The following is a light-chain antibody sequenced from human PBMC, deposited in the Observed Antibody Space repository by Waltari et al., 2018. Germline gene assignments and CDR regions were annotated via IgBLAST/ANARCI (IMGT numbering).Light chain of an antibody. Sequence: VIWMTQSPSLLSASTVDRVTISCRMSQGIRSYLAWYQQKPGKAPELLIYAASTLQSGVPARFSGSGSGTDFTLTISCLQSEEFATYYCQQYYSFPLTFGRGTKVEIK. CDR2: AAS. CDR3: QQYYSFPLT. J-gene: IGKJ4*01. CDR1: QGIRSY. V-gene: IGKV1D-8*01.